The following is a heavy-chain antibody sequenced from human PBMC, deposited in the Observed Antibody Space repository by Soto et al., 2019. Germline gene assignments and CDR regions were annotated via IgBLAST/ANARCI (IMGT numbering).Heavy chain of an antibody. D-gene: IGHD6-13*01. V-gene: IGHV1-69*08. CDR2: IIPILGIA. Sequence: QVQLVQSGAEVKKPGSSVKVSCKASGGTFSSYTISWVRQAPGQGLEWMGRIIPILGIANYAQKFQGRVTIXXEXSXXTAYMELSSLRSEDTAVYYCARDVAAAGTLGELDYWGQGTLVTVSS. CDR3: ARDVAAAGTLGELDY. CDR1: GGTFSSYT. J-gene: IGHJ4*02.